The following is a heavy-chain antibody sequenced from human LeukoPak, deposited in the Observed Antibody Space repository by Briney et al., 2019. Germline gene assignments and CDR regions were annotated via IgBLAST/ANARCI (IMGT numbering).Heavy chain of an antibody. CDR2: INPNSGGT. CDR1: GYTFTGYY. CDR3: ARVRGNSCDY. J-gene: IGHJ4*02. D-gene: IGHD6-13*01. V-gene: IGHV1-2*02. Sequence: ASVKVSCKASGYTFTGYYMHWVRQAPGQGLEWMGWINPNSGGTNYAQKFQGRVTMTRDTSTNTAYMELRRLRYDDTSIYFCARVRGNSCDYWGQGTLVTVSS.